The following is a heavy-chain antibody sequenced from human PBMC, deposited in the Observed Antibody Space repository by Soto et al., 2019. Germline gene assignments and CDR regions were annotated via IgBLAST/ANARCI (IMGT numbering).Heavy chain of an antibody. CDR2: ISSSLGHT. CDR3: AANWNFGLKF. V-gene: IGHV3-11*03. CDR1: GFDFSDFH. J-gene: IGHJ4*02. Sequence: PVGSLRLSCVSSGFDFSDFHISCVRQAPGKGLEWISYISSSLGHTDYAESVKGRFTISRDNAKSSVFLEMSDLRSDDTAVYYCAANWNFGLKFWGQGTLVTVSS. D-gene: IGHD1-1*01.